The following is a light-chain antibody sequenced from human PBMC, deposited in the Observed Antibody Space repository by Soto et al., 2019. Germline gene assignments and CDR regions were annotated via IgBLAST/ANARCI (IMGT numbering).Light chain of an antibody. J-gene: IGLJ3*02. CDR3: CSYAGSFTNWV. CDR2: DVS. V-gene: IGLV2-11*01. Sequence: QSVLTQPRSVSGSPGQSVTISCTGTSSDVGGYDYVSWYQQHPGKAPKLMIYDVSKRPSEVPDRFSGSKSGNTASLTISGLQAEDEADYYCCSYAGSFTNWVFGGGTKVTVL. CDR1: SSDVGGYDY.